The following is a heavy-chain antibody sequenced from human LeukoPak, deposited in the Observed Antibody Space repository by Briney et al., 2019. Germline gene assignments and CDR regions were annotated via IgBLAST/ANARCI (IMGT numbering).Heavy chain of an antibody. CDR3: ARMALRASYYYDSSVENWFDP. CDR1: GGSISSSSYY. V-gene: IGHV4-39*07. D-gene: IGHD3-22*01. J-gene: IGHJ5*02. CDR2: IYYSGST. Sequence: SETLSLTCTVSGGSISSSSYYWGWIRQPPGKGLEWIGSIYYSGSTYYNQSLKSRVTISVDTSKNQFSLKLSSVTAADTAVYYCARMALRASYYYDSSVENWFDPWGQGTLVTVSS.